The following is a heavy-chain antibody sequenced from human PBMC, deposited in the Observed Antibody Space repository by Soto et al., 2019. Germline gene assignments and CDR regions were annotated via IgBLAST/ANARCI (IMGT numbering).Heavy chain of an antibody. CDR2: IIPIFGTA. CDR3: ARDLYGSGWYYFDY. Sequence: AASVKVSCKASGGTFSSYAISWVRQAPGQGLEWMGGIIPIFGTANYAQKFQGRVTITADESTSTAYMELSSLRSEDTAVYYCARDLYGSGWYYFDYWGQGTLVTVSS. CDR1: GGTFSSYA. D-gene: IGHD6-19*01. V-gene: IGHV1-69*13. J-gene: IGHJ4*02.